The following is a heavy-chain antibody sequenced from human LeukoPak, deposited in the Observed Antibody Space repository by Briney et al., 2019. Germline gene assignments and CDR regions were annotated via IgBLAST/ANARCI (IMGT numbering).Heavy chain of an antibody. J-gene: IGHJ4*02. CDR1: GFTFSSYG. D-gene: IGHD6-19*01. Sequence: GRSLGLSCAASGFTFSSYGMHSVRQAPGKGLEWVAVISYHGSDTFYADSVKGRFTISRDNSKNTLYLQMNSLRVEDTAVYYCAKDLAGLQWLAPCFDYWGQGTLVTVSS. V-gene: IGHV3-30*18. CDR3: AKDLAGLQWLAPCFDY. CDR2: ISYHGSDT.